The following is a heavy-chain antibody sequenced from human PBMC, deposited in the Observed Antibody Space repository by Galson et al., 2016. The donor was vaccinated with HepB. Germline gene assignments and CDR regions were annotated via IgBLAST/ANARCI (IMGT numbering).Heavy chain of an antibody. CDR3: AKDLVSGAVPYVEYFHQ. J-gene: IGHJ1*01. V-gene: IGHV3-30*04. CDR2: TSYDGSDE. D-gene: IGHD5/OR15-5a*01. Sequence: SLRLSCAVSGFDFSHYAMHWVRQAPGKGLEWVAYTSYDGSDEYYADSVKGRLTIFKDNYRDTLNLQMHSLRAEDTAVYYCAKDLVSGAVPYVEYFHQWGLGTLVTVSS. CDR1: GFDFSHYA.